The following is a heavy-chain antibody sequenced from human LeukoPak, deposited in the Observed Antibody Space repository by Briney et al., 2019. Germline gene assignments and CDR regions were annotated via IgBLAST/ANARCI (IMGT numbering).Heavy chain of an antibody. D-gene: IGHD3-22*01. J-gene: IGHJ1*01. CDR2: ISRRRSCI. V-gene: IGHV3-21*01. Sequence: PGGSLRLSCAASGFTFSSYSMNWVRQAPGKGLEWVSSISRRRSCIYYADSVKGRFTISRDNAKNSLYLQMNSLRGEDTAVYYCARSDPQYYYDSSGYSYPLEFFQHWGQGTLVTVSS. CDR3: ARSDPQYYYDSSGYSYPLEFFQH. CDR1: GFTFSSYS.